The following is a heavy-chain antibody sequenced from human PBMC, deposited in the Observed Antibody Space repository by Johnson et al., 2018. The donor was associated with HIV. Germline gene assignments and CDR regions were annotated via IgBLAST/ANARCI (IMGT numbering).Heavy chain of an antibody. J-gene: IGHJ3*02. CDR1: GFTFDDYG. CDR3: AKIPGDGYNSAHRGGAFDI. Sequence: EVQLVESGGGVVQPGRSLRLSCAASGFTFDDYGMSWVRQAPGKGLEWVSGISWNSGSIGYAGSVKGRFTISRDNAKNSLYLQMNSLRAEDTALYYCAKIPGDGYNSAHRGGAFDIWGQGTMVTVSS. CDR2: ISWNSGSI. V-gene: IGHV3-9*01. D-gene: IGHD5-24*01.